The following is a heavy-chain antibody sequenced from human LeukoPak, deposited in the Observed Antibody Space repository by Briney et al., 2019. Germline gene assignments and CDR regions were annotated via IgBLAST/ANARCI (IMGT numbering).Heavy chain of an antibody. Sequence: GGSLRLSCAASGFTFSSYGMHWVRQAPGKGLEWVAVIWYDGSNKYYADSVKGRFTISRDNSKNTLYLQMNSLRAEDTAVYYCARDQPTMIVVMDVWGQGTTVTVSS. V-gene: IGHV3-33*01. CDR1: GFTFSSYG. D-gene: IGHD3-22*01. CDR2: IWYDGSNK. J-gene: IGHJ6*02. CDR3: ARDQPTMIVVMDV.